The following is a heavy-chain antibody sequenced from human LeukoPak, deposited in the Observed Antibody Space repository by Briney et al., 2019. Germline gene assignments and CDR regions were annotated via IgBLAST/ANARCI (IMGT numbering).Heavy chain of an antibody. D-gene: IGHD3-3*01. CDR2: INHSGST. Sequence: SETLSLTCTVSGGSISSYYWSWIRQPPGKGLEWIGEINHSGSTNYSPSLKSRVTISVDTSKNQFSLKLSSVTAADTAVYCCARAAHNDWSGYPRHYYYYGMDVWGQGTTVTVSS. CDR3: ARAAHNDWSGYPRHYYYYGMDV. V-gene: IGHV4-34*01. J-gene: IGHJ6*02. CDR1: GGSISSYY.